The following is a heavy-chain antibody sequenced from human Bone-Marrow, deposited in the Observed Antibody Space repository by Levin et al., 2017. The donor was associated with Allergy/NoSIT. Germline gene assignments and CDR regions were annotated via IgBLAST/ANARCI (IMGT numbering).Heavy chain of an antibody. J-gene: IGHJ6*01. Sequence: PGGSLRLSCAASGFRFNDHAMHWVRQVPGKGLEWVSGINWNGPSIGYADSVNGRFTISRDNAKNSLYLAMTSLRVEDTAFYYCTRDIGESYGYYGMDVWGQGTTVTVSS. CDR2: INWNGPSI. D-gene: IGHD3-16*01. CDR1: GFRFNDHA. CDR3: TRDIGESYGYYGMDV. V-gene: IGHV3-9*01.